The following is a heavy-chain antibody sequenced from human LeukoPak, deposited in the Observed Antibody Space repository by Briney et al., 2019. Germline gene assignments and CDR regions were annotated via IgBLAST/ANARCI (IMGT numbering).Heavy chain of an antibody. CDR1: GFTFSSYW. CDR2: IYSDGSRT. J-gene: IGHJ3*02. CDR3: ARSGRGGAFDI. Sequence: GGSLRLSCAASGFTFSSYWMHWVRHGPGKGLVWVSRIYSDGSRTTYADSVKGRFTISGDNAKNTLYPQMNSLRAEDTAVYYCARSGRGGAFDIWGHGTMVTVSS. D-gene: IGHD1-26*01. V-gene: IGHV3-74*01.